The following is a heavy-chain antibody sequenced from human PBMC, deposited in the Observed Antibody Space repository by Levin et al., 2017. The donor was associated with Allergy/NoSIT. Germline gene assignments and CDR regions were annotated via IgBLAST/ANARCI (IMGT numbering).Heavy chain of an antibody. V-gene: IGHV3-74*01. Sequence: GGSLRLSCAASGFTFSSYWMHWVRQAPGKGLVWVSRINGDGSSIGTADSVKGRFTISRDNAKHMLYLQMNSLRVEDTAVYYCARDGYEDTAMTQGKPLDYWGQGTLVTVSS. J-gene: IGHJ4*02. CDR2: INGDGSSI. CDR3: ARDGYEDTAMTQGKPLDY. CDR1: GFTFSSYW. D-gene: IGHD5-18*01.